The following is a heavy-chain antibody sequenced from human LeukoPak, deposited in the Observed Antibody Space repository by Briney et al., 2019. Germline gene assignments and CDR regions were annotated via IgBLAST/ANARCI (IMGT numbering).Heavy chain of an antibody. CDR2: ITSSSSHI. CDR1: GFTFSNYG. CDR3: AELGITMIGGV. J-gene: IGHJ6*04. D-gene: IGHD3-10*02. V-gene: IGHV3-21*01. Sequence: AGGSLRLSCAASGFTFSNYGMNWVRQAPGKGLEWVSSITSSSSHIYYADSVKGRLTISRDNAKKSLYLQMNSLRAEGTAVYYCAELGITMIGGVWGKGTTVTISS.